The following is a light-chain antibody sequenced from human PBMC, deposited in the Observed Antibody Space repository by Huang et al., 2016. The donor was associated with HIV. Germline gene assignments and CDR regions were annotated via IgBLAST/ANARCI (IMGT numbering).Light chain of an antibody. Sequence: EMVMTQSPATLSVSPGERATLSCRASQSVSSNLAWYQQKPVQAPRLLIYGAATRATGIPARFSGSGSGTEFTLTISSLQSEDFAVYYCQHYNNWPPWTFGQGTKVEMK. J-gene: IGKJ1*01. V-gene: IGKV3-15*01. CDR2: GAA. CDR3: QHYNNWPPWT. CDR1: QSVSSN.